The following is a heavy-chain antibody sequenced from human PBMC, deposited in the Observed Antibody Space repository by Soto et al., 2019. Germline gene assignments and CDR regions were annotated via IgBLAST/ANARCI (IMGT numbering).Heavy chain of an antibody. CDR1: GFNFRGFR. Sequence: EVQLVQSGGGLVQPGGSLRVSCAASGFNFRGFRMGWVRQAPGKGLAWVANIKTDGSETHYADSAKGRFTISRDNAENSLHLQLNNLGLDDAAVYYCVKGPWGDSWGQGTPVAVSP. CDR3: VKGPWGDS. J-gene: IGHJ4*02. V-gene: IGHV3-7*05. CDR2: IKTDGSET. D-gene: IGHD3-16*01.